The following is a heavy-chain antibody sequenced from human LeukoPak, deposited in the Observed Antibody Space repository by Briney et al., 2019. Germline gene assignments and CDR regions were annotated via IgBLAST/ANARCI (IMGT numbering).Heavy chain of an antibody. Sequence: PSETLSHTCTVSGGSISSYYWSWIRQPPGKGLEWIGYIYTSGSTNYNPSLKSRVTISVDTSKNQFSLKLSSVTAADTAVYYCARQYSSSSKIDAFDIWGQGTMVTVSS. D-gene: IGHD6-6*01. V-gene: IGHV4-4*09. CDR1: GGSISSYY. CDR2: IYTSGST. CDR3: ARQYSSSSKIDAFDI. J-gene: IGHJ3*02.